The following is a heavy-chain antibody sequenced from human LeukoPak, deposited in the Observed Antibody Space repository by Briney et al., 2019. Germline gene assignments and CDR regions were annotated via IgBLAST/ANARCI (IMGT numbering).Heavy chain of an antibody. J-gene: IGHJ4*02. V-gene: IGHV3-7*04. Sequence: GGSLRLSCAASGFTFSRYWMSWVRQAPGKGLEWVANIKEDGSVKYYVESVKGRFTVSRDNSKNMLYLQMNSLTADDTAVYYCASDGASTSYFDHWGQGTLVTVSS. CDR3: ASDGASTSYFDH. CDR2: IKEDGSVK. CDR1: GFTFSRYW. D-gene: IGHD2-2*01.